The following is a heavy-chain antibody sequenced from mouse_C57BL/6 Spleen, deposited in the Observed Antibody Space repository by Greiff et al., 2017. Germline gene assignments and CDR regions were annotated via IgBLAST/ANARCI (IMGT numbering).Heavy chain of an antibody. J-gene: IGHJ2*01. CDR2: INPNYGTT. D-gene: IGHD2-4*01. V-gene: IGHV1-39*01. CDR3: ASYDYGRGNYFDY. CDR1: GYSFTDYT. Sequence: EVKLQQSGPELVQPGASVKISCTASGYSFTDYTMNWVKQSNGKSLEWIGVINPNYGTTSNNQKFKGKATLTVDRYSSTAYMKINSMTAEESAVYYCASYDYGRGNYFDYWGQGTTLTVSS.